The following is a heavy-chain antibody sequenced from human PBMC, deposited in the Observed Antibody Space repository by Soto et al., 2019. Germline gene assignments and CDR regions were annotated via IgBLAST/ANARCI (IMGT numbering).Heavy chain of an antibody. J-gene: IGHJ4*02. CDR1: AFSSNSFN. CDR3: ARDLGLLKSMFDY. CDR2: ISVSGDNI. Sequence: SVRLSCFASAFSSNSFNINWIRRAPGRGLEWVASISVSGDNIYYGDSMQGRFTISRDNSKRSVFLDLNSLRVEDTAVYYCARDLGLLKSMFDYWSQGT. D-gene: IGHD2-8*01. V-gene: IGHV3-21*01.